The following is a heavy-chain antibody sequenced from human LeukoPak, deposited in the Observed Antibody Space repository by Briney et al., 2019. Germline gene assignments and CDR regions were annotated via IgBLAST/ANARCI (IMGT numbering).Heavy chain of an antibody. D-gene: IGHD1-14*01. V-gene: IGHV3-23*01. Sequence: GGSLRLSCAASGFTFSSFFMNWVRQAPGKGLEWVSTIDGSGGRTYYADSVKGRFTISRDNAKNSLYLQMNSLRAEDTALYYCAKPAKTDYADYWGQGTLVTVSS. CDR3: AKPAKTDYADY. CDR2: IDGSGGRT. CDR1: GFTFSSFF. J-gene: IGHJ4*02.